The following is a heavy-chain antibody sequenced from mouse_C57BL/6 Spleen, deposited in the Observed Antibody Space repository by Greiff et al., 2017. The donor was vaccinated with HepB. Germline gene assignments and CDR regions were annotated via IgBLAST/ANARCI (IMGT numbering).Heavy chain of an antibody. J-gene: IGHJ3*01. V-gene: IGHV5-4*01. D-gene: IGHD1-1*01. CDR1: GFTFSSYA. CDR3: ARDHGSSLSPGEFAY. CDR2: ISDGGSYT. Sequence: EVNLVESGGGLVKPGGSLKLSCAASGFTFSSYAMSWVRQTPEKRLEWVATISDGGSYTYYPDNVKGRFTISRDNAKNNLYLQKSHLKSEDTAMYYCARDHGSSLSPGEFAYWGQGTLVTVSA.